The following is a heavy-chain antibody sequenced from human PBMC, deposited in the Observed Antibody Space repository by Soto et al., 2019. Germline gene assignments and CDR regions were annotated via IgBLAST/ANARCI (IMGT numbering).Heavy chain of an antibody. CDR2: ISHDGSNK. Sequence: QVQLVESGGGVVQPGRSLRLSCAASGFTFSSYGMHWVRQAPGKGLEWVAVISHDGSNKYYADSVKGRFTISRDNYKNTLYLQMNSLRAEDTAGYYCAKQYFHHWGQGTLVTVSS. V-gene: IGHV3-30*18. CDR1: GFTFSSYG. CDR3: AKQYFHH. J-gene: IGHJ1*01.